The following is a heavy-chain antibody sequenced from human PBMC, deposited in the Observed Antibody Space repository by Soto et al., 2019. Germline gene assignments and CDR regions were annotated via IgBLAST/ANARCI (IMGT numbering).Heavy chain of an antibody. D-gene: IGHD3-22*01. CDR3: ARGYYDSSGYYPTDY. CDR1: GYTXSSYD. Sequence: SXKVSCMASGYTXSSYDIAWVRQATGQGLEWMGWMNPNSGNTGSAQKFQGRVTMTRNTSISTAYMELSSMRSEDTAVYYCARGYYDSSGYYPTDYWGQGTLVTVSS. CDR2: MNPNSGNT. V-gene: IGHV1-8*01. J-gene: IGHJ4*02.